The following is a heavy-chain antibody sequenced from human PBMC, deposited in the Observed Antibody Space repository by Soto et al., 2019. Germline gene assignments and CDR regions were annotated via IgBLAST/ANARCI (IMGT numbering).Heavy chain of an antibody. CDR1: GGSISSYY. J-gene: IGHJ6*03. V-gene: IGHV4-39*07. D-gene: IGHD2-2*01. Sequence: PSETLSLTCTVSGGSISSYYWGWIRQPPGKGLEWIGSIYYSGSTYYNPSLKSRVTISVDTSKNQFSLKLSSVTAADTAVYYCARSYCSSTSCYYYYMDVWGKGTTVTVSS. CDR2: IYYSGST. CDR3: ARSYCSSTSCYYYYMDV.